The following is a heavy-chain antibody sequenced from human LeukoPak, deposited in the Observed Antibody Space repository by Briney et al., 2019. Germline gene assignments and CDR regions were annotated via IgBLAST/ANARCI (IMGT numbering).Heavy chain of an antibody. V-gene: IGHV3-7*01. CDR3: ARSWFDP. Sequence: SSXXXSXVRXAPXKXLEWVANIKQDGSEKYYVDSVKGRFTISRDNAKNSLYLQMNSPRAEDTAVYYCARSWFDPWGQGTLVTVSS. CDR2: IKQDGSEK. J-gene: IGHJ5*02. CDR1: SSXX.